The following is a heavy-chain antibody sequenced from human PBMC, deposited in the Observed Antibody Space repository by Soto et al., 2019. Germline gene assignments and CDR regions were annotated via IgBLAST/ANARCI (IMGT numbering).Heavy chain of an antibody. CDR2: IYKSATT. Sequence: TLSLTCSVSGDSISNLDYFWAWIRQPPGQALEYIGYIYKSATTYYNPSFESRVAISVDTSKSQFSLNVTSVTAADTAVYFCARGRYCLTGRCFPNWFDSWGQGALVTV. V-gene: IGHV4-30-4*01. J-gene: IGHJ5*01. CDR3: ARGRYCLTGRCFPNWFDS. D-gene: IGHD7-27*01. CDR1: GDSISNLDYF.